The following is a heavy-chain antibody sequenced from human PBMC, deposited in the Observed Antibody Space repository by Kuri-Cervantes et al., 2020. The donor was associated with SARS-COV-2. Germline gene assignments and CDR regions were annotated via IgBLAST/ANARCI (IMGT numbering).Heavy chain of an antibody. CDR2: IIPIFGTA. CDR1: GGTFSSYA. V-gene: IGHV1-69*06. Sequence: SVKVSCKASGGTFSSYAISWVRQAPGQGLEWMGGIIPIFGTANYAQKFQGRVTITADKSTSTAYMELSSLRSEDTAVYYCAGIAAAGTLRGEFRYYYYGMDAWGQGTTVTVSS. D-gene: IGHD6-13*01. J-gene: IGHJ6*02. CDR3: AGIAAAGTLRGEFRYYYYGMDA.